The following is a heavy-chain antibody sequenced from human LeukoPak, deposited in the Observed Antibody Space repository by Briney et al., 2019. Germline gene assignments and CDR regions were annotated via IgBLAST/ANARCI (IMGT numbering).Heavy chain of an antibody. V-gene: IGHV4-4*09. CDR1: GGSISSYY. Sequence: SETLSLTCTVSGGSISSYYWSWIRQPPGKGLEWIGYIYTSGNTNYNPSLKCRVTISVDTSKNQFSLKLSSVTAADTAVYFCARHGVGEGAFDIWGQGTMVTVSS. D-gene: IGHD3-10*01. CDR2: IYTSGNT. J-gene: IGHJ3*02. CDR3: ARHGVGEGAFDI.